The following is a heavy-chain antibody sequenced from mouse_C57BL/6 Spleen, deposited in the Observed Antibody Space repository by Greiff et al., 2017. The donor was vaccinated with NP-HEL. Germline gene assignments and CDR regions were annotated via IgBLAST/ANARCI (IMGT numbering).Heavy chain of an antibody. CDR2: IWTGGGT. CDR3: ARHGSSPYYYAMDY. V-gene: IGHV2-9-1*01. Sequence: VQLKESGPGLVAPSQSLSITCTVSGFSLTSYAISWVRQPPGKGLEWLGVIWTGGGTNYNSALKSRLSISKDNSKRQVFLKMNSLQTDDTARYYCARHGSSPYYYAMDYWGQGTSVTVSS. CDR1: GFSLTSYA. D-gene: IGHD1-1*01. J-gene: IGHJ4*01.